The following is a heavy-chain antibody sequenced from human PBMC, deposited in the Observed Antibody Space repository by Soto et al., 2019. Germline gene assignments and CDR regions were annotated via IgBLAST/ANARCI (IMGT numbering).Heavy chain of an antibody. V-gene: IGHV4-34*01. CDR3: ARIDDYGDYVAFDI. Sequence: QVQLQQWGAGLLKPSETLSITCAVYGGSFSGYYWSWIRQPPGKGLEWIGEINHSGSTNYNPSLKSRVTISVDTSKNQFSLKLSSVTAADTAVYYCARIDDYGDYVAFDIWGQGTMVTVSS. CDR2: INHSGST. J-gene: IGHJ3*02. D-gene: IGHD4-17*01. CDR1: GGSFSGYY.